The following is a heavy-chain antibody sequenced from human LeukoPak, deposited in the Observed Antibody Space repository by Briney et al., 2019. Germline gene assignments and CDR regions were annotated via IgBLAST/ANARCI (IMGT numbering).Heavy chain of an antibody. CDR1: GCTFTSYD. Sequence: ASVKVSCKASGCTFTSYDINWVRQATGQGLEWMGWMNPNSGNTGYAQKFQGRVTMTRNTSISTAYMELSSLRSEDTAVYYCARLPYYYDSSGYYTGAFDIWGQGTMVTVSS. CDR2: MNPNSGNT. V-gene: IGHV1-8*01. J-gene: IGHJ3*02. D-gene: IGHD3-22*01. CDR3: ARLPYYYDSSGYYTGAFDI.